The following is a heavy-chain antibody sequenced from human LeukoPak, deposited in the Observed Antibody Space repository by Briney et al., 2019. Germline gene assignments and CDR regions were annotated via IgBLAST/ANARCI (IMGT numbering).Heavy chain of an antibody. V-gene: IGHV1-18*01. Sequence: ASVKVSCKTSGYTFATYSINWVRQAPGQGLEWMGWISGYSGSTNYAQKLQGRVTMTTDTSTTTAYMELRSLKSDDTAVYYCARGHSSGRDYYFDTWGQGTLVTVPS. CDR2: ISGYSGST. CDR3: ARGHSSGRDYYFDT. CDR1: GYTFATYS. D-gene: IGHD6-19*01. J-gene: IGHJ4*02.